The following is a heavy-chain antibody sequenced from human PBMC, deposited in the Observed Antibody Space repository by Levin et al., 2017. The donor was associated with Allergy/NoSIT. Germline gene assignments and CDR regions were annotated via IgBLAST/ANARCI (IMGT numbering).Heavy chain of an antibody. Sequence: GGSLRLSCAASGFTFSSYAMYWVRQAPGKGLEWGALISYDGNNQYYADSVKGRFTISRDNSKNTLFLQMNSLRAEDTAVYYCARGAKVTGIYYYYMDVWGKGTTVTVSS. CDR2: ISYDGNNQ. CDR1: GFTFSSYA. CDR3: ARGAKVTGIYYYYMDV. J-gene: IGHJ6*03. D-gene: IGHD2-21*02. V-gene: IGHV3-30-3*01.